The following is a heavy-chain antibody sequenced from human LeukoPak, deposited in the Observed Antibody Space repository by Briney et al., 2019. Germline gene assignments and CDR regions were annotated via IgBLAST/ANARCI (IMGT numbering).Heavy chain of an antibody. CDR2: IYYSGST. CDR1: GGSISSSSYY. D-gene: IGHD3-22*01. J-gene: IGHJ5*02. V-gene: IGHV4-39*07. Sequence: SETLSLTCTVSGGSISSSSYYWGWIRQPPGKGLEWIGSIYYSGSTYYNPFLKSRVTISVDTSKNQFSLKLRSVTAADTAVYYCARDRYYYDSSGTRWFDPWGQGTLVTVSS. CDR3: ARDRYYYDSSGTRWFDP.